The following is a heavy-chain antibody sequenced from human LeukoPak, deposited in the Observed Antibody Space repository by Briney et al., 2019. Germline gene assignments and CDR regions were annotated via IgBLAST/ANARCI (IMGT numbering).Heavy chain of an antibody. CDR3: ARDGPGFCSGGRCYYYYMDV. CDR1: GFTFSSYL. J-gene: IGHJ6*03. D-gene: IGHD2-15*01. Sequence: GGSLRLSCAASGFTFSSYLMSWVRQAPGKGLEWVANIKQDGSEKNYVDSVKGRFTISRDNAKNSLYLQMNSLRAEDMAVYYCARDGPGFCSGGRCYYYYMDVWGKGTPVTVSS. V-gene: IGHV3-7*01. CDR2: IKQDGSEK.